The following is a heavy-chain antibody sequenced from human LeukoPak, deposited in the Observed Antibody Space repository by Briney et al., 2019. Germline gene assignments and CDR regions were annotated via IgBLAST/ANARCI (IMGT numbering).Heavy chain of an antibody. J-gene: IGHJ6*03. V-gene: IGHV3-23*01. CDR2: ISSSAGRS. CDR3: AKGHGYYYYMDV. CDR1: GFTFRGYA. Sequence: GGSLRLSCAASGFTFRGYAMSWVRQAPGKGLEWVSGISSSAGRSYYADFIMGRFTISRDNSRNTLYLQMKSLGAEDTAVYYCAKGHGYYYYMDVWGKGTTVTVSS.